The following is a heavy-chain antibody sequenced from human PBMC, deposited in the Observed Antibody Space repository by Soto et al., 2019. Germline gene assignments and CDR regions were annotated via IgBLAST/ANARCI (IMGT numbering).Heavy chain of an antibody. D-gene: IGHD4-17*01. Sequence: SVKVSCKASGGTFSSYAISWVRQAPGQGLEWMGGIIPIFGTANYAQKFQGRVTITADKSTSTAYMELSSLRSEDTAVYYCARNSRGDYGVSYYYGMDVWGQGTTVTVSS. J-gene: IGHJ6*02. CDR1: GGTFSSYA. CDR3: ARNSRGDYGVSYYYGMDV. V-gene: IGHV1-69*06. CDR2: IIPIFGTA.